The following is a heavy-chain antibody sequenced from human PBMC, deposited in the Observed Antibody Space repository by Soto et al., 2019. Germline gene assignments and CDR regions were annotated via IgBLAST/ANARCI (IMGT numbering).Heavy chain of an antibody. Sequence: GGSLRLSCAVSGFTFANHWMHWVRQAPGKGLEWVSRMNSDGSTTDYADSVKGRFTVSRDNAKNTLYLQMNNLRAEDTAVYYCATAEGDYWGPGTLFTAAS. CDR2: MNSDGSTT. CDR3: ATAEGDY. CDR1: GFTFANHW. J-gene: IGHJ4*02. V-gene: IGHV3-74*01.